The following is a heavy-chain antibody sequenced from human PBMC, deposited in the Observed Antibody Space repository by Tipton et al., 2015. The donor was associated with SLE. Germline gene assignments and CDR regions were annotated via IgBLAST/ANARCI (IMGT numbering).Heavy chain of an antibody. CDR3: ARGGDSLDGFFDY. CDR2: ISYAGNNK. CDR1: GFTFNNYA. Sequence: SLRLSCAASGFTFNNYAMHWVRQAPGKGLEWVAVISYAGNNKYYADSVKGRFTISRDNSKDTLYLHMNSLTAEDTAVFYCARGGDSLDGFFDYWGQGTLVTVSS. D-gene: IGHD2-21*02. V-gene: IGHV3-30-3*01. J-gene: IGHJ4*02.